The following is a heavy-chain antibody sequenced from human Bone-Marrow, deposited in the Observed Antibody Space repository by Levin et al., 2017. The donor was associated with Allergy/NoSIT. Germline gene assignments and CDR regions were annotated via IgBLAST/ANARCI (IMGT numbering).Heavy chain of an antibody. J-gene: IGHJ4*02. CDR3: ARSPVFYGDYQADT. CDR1: GYSISSGHY. Sequence: SQTLSLTCSVSGYSISSGHYWGWIRQPPGRGLEWIGSTYHEGSASYNPSLKSRVRISLDTSENRLSLEMTSVTAADTAVYYCARSPVFYGDYQADTWGQGTRVTVAS. D-gene: IGHD4-17*01. V-gene: IGHV4-38-2*02. CDR2: TYHEGSA.